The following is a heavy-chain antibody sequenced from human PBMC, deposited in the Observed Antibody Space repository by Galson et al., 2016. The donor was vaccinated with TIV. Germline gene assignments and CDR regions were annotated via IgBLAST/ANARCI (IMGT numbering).Heavy chain of an antibody. CDR2: MNPNSGNT. J-gene: IGHJ4*02. CDR1: GYTFTSYD. CDR3: AGRDPSEAAADY. Sequence: SVKVSCKASGYTFTSYDINWVRQATGQGLEWMGWMNPNSGNTGYAQKFRGRVTMTRNTSVRTAYMELSSLRSEDTAVYYCAGRDPSEAAADYWGQGTLVTVSS. D-gene: IGHD6-13*01. V-gene: IGHV1-8*02.